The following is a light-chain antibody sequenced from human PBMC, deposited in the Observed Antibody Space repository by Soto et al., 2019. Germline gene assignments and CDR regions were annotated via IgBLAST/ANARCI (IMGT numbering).Light chain of an antibody. V-gene: IGLV2-8*01. Sequence: QSALTQPPSASGSPGQSVTISCTGTSSDVGGYDYVSWYQQYPGKAPKLMIYGVTKRPSLVPDRFSGSKSGNTASLTVSGLQAEDEADYYCCSYAGSNIRYVFGTGTKVTVL. CDR1: SSDVGGYDY. J-gene: IGLJ1*01. CDR3: CSYAGSNIRYV. CDR2: GVT.